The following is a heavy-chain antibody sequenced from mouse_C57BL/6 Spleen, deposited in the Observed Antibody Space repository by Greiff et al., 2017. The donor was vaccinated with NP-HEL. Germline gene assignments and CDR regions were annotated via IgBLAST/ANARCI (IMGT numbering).Heavy chain of an antibody. V-gene: IGHV3-6*01. J-gene: IGHJ3*01. CDR1: GYSITSGYY. D-gene: IGHD2-4*01. CDR3: ARSSPYYDYAWFAY. CDR2: ISYDGSN. Sequence: EVKLMESGPGLVKPSQSLSLTCSVTGYSITSGYYWNWIRQFPGNKLEWMGYISYDGSNNYNPSLKNRISITRDTSKNQFFLKLNSVTTEDTATYYCARSSPYYDYAWFAYWGQGTLVTVSA.